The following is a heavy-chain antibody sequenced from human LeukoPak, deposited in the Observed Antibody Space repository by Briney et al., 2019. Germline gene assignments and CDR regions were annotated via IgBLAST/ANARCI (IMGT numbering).Heavy chain of an antibody. Sequence: GASVKVSCKASGYTFTGYYMHWVRQAPGQGLEWMGRINPNSGGTNYAQKFQGRVTMTRDTSISTAYMELSRLRSDDTAVYYCAREADYYDSSGYHPAFDYWGQGTLVTVSS. D-gene: IGHD3-22*01. CDR3: AREADYYDSSGYHPAFDY. CDR2: INPNSGGT. J-gene: IGHJ4*02. V-gene: IGHV1-2*06. CDR1: GYTFTGYY.